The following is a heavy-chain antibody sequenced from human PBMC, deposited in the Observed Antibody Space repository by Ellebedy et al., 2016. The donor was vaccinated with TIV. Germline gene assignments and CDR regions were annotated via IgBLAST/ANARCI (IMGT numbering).Heavy chain of an antibody. V-gene: IGHV3-48*04. J-gene: IGHJ3*02. CDR2: ISSGVSI. CDR1: GFTFSSYS. CDR3: ARGGGGDFDVFDI. Sequence: GESLKISCTASGFTFSSYSMTWVRQAPGKGLEWISYISSGVSIYYADSVKGRFTISRDNAKNSLYLQMNSLRVEDTAVYYCARGGGGDFDVFDIWGQGTMVTVSS. D-gene: IGHD2-21*02.